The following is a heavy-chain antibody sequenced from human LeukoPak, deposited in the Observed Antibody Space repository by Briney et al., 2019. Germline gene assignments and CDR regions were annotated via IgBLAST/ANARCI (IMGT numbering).Heavy chain of an antibody. V-gene: IGHV4-59*01. D-gene: IGHD3-3*01. CDR3: ASYDFWSGYSSLWDAAGWFDP. Sequence: SETLSLTCTVSGGSISSYYWSWIRQPPGKGLEWIGYIYYSGSTNYNPSLKSRVTISVDTFKNQFSLKLSSVTAADTAVYYCASYDFWSGYSSLWDAAGWFDPWGQGALVTVSS. CDR1: GGSISSYY. CDR2: IYYSGST. J-gene: IGHJ5*02.